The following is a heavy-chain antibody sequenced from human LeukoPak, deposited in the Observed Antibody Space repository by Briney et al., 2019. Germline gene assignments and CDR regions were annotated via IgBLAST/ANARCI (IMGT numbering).Heavy chain of an antibody. V-gene: IGHV1-2*02. CDR3: ARGSRTGFTWGMDV. CDR1: GYTITGYY. J-gene: IGHJ6*02. CDR2: IDPYSGGT. D-gene: IGHD7-27*01. Sequence: ASVKVSCRASGYTITGYYMHWVRQAPSQGLEWMGWIDPYSGGTNYAQKFQGRVTMTRDTSISTAYMELSRLRSDDTAVYYCARGSRTGFTWGMDVWGQGTTVTVSS.